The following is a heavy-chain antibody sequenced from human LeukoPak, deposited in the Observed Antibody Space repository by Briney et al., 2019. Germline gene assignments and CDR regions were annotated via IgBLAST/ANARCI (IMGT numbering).Heavy chain of an antibody. CDR2: IYDSGST. Sequence: SETLYLTCTVSGGSIRSSYYYWGWIRQPPGKGLEWIGSIYDSGSTYYNPSLKSRVTISVDTSKNQFSLKLNSVTAADTAVYYCARGYDSSGEIDYWGQGTLVTVSS. D-gene: IGHD3-22*01. CDR3: ARGYDSSGEIDY. CDR1: GGSIRSSYYY. V-gene: IGHV4-39*01. J-gene: IGHJ4*02.